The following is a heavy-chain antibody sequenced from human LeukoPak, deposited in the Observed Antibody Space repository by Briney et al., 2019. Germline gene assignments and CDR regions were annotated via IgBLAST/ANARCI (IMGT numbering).Heavy chain of an antibody. Sequence: GASVKVSCKASGYTFTGYYMHWVRQAPGQGLEWMGRINPNSGGTNYAQKFQGRVTMTRDTSISTAYMELSRLRSDDTALYYCARNGDPPTYYYMDVWGKGTTVTVS. J-gene: IGHJ6*03. CDR3: ARNGDPPTYYYMDV. CDR2: INPNSGGT. V-gene: IGHV1-2*06. CDR1: GYTFTGYY. D-gene: IGHD4-17*01.